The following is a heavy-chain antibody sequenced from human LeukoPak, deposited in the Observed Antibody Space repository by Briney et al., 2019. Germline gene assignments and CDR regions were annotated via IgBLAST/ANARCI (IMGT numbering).Heavy chain of an antibody. CDR1: GFTFSSFA. D-gene: IGHD4-23*01. J-gene: IGHJ4*02. CDR2: LSYDGSNK. V-gene: IGHV3-30-3*01. CDR3: AGFGGNSF. Sequence: GGSLRLSCAASGFTFSSFAMHWVRQAPGKGLEWVSVLSYDGSNKYYADSVKGRFTISRDNSKNTLYLQMNSLRAEDTAVYYCAGFGGNSFWGQGTLVTVSS.